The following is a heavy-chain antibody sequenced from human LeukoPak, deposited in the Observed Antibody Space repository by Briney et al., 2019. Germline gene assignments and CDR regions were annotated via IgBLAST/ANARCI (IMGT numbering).Heavy chain of an antibody. CDR3: ASLHYYDSSGYPPYGMDV. V-gene: IGHV1-18*01. CDR1: GYTFTSYG. Sequence: ASVKVSCKASGYTFTSYGISWVRQAPGQGLEWMGWISAYNGNTNYAQKLQGRVTMTTDTSTSTAYMELRSLRSDDTAVYYCASLHYYDSSGYPPYGMDVWGQGTTVTVSS. D-gene: IGHD3-22*01. J-gene: IGHJ6*02. CDR2: ISAYNGNT.